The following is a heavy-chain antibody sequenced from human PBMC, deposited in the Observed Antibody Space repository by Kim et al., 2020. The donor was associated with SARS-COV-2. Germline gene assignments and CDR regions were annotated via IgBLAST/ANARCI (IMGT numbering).Heavy chain of an antibody. Sequence: KYSQTIQGRVPITRYTSASTAYMELSSLRSEDPAVYYCARDLVGATTLCDYWGQGTLVTVSS. V-gene: IGHV1-3*01. D-gene: IGHD1-26*01. CDR3: ARDLVGATTLCDY. J-gene: IGHJ4*02.